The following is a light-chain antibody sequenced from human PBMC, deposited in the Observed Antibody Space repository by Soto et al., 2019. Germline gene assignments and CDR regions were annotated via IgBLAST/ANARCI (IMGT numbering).Light chain of an antibody. J-gene: IGLJ3*02. Sequence: QSALTQPASVSGSPGQSITISCTGTSSDVGGYNYVSWYQQHPDKAPKLIISDVSDRPSGISNRFSGSKSGNTASLTISELQAEDEADYYCSSYTSNNTLIVFGGGTQLTVL. CDR3: SSYTSNNTLIV. CDR1: SSDVGGYNY. CDR2: DVS. V-gene: IGLV2-14*03.